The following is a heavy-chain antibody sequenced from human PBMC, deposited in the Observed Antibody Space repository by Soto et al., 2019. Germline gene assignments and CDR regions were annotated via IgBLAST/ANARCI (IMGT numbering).Heavy chain of an antibody. Sequence: QLVESGGGLFQAGGSMRLSCLASGFTVSRYDMAWVRQAPGKGLEWASIIQTGGATYYTDSAQGRFTISRDNSRNTVYLQMSSLRVEDTGVYSCVRVLYDSGVVDFWGQGSPITVS. CDR2: IQTGGAT. CDR1: GFTVSRYD. V-gene: IGHV3-53*01. CDR3: VRVLYDSGVVDF. D-gene: IGHD5-12*01. J-gene: IGHJ4*02.